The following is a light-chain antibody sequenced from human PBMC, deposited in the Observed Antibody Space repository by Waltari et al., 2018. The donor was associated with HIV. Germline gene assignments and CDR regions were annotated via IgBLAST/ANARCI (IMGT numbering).Light chain of an antibody. CDR1: QGIRSS. CDR2: AAS. J-gene: IGKJ4*01. CDR3: QELDSYPLT. V-gene: IGKV1-9*01. Sequence: DIQLTPSPSFMSASVGDRVTIPCRASQGIRSSLDWYQQKPGKAPKLLIYAASNLQSGVPSRFSASGSGTEFTLTITSLQPEDFATYFCQELDSYPLTFGGGTKVDIK.